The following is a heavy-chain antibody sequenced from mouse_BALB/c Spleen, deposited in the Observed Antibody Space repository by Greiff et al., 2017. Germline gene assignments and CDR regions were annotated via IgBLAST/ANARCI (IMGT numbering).Heavy chain of an antibody. D-gene: IGHD2-2*01. CDR1: GYTFTDYV. CDR3: ASGGYHYAMDY. CDR2: IYPGSGST. V-gene: IGHV1-77*01. Sequence: VQLVESGPELVKPGASVKMSCKASGYTFTDYVISWVKQRTGQGLEWIGEIYPGSGSTYYNEKFKGKATLTADKSSNTAYMQLSSLTSEDSAVYFCASGGYHYAMDYWGQGTSVTVSS. J-gene: IGHJ4*01.